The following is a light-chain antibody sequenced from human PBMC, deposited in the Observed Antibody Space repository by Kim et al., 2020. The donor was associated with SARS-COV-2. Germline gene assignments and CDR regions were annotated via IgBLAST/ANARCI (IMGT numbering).Light chain of an antibody. CDR1: SSDGGGYNY. Sequence: GQSITIPCTGTSSDGGGYNYVSWYQQQPGKAPKLMIYDVSNRPSGVSNRFSGSKSGNTASLIVSGLQAEDEADYYCSSYTSSSTLVFGGGTKLTVL. V-gene: IGLV2-14*03. CDR2: DVS. J-gene: IGLJ2*01. CDR3: SSYTSSSTLV.